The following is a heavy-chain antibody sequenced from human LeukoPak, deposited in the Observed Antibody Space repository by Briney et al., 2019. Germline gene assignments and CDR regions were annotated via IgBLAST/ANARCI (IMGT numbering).Heavy chain of an antibody. CDR3: AREVVDATPSRDYYYYMDV. CDR2: IYISGST. D-gene: IGHD2-15*01. V-gene: IGHV4-4*07. CDR1: GGSISSYY. J-gene: IGHJ6*03. Sequence: TSETLSPTCTVSGGSISSYYWSWIRQPAGKGPEWIGRIYISGSTNYNPSLKSRVTMSIDTSKNQFSLKLTFVTAADTAVYYRAREVVDATPSRDYYYYMDVWGKGTTVTVSS.